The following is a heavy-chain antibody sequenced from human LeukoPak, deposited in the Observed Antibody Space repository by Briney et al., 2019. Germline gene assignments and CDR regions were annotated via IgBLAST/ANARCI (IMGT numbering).Heavy chain of an antibody. D-gene: IGHD1-26*01. CDR3: AREVVGGTPPAFDI. Sequence: SETLSLTCAVYGGSFSGYYWSWIRRPPGKGLEWIGEINHSGSTNYNPSLKSRVTISVDTSKNQFSLKLSSVTAADTAVYYCAREVVGGTPPAFDIWGQGTMVTVSS. J-gene: IGHJ3*02. CDR2: INHSGST. CDR1: GGSFSGYY. V-gene: IGHV4-34*01.